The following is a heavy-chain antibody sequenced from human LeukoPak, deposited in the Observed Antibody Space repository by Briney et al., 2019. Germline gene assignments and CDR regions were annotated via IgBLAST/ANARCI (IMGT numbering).Heavy chain of an antibody. CDR1: GFTFSSYA. V-gene: IGHV4-34*01. J-gene: IGHJ4*02. CDR2: INHSGST. D-gene: IGHD3-10*01. CDR3: ARGGYGSGSYNRAQLDY. Sequence: PGGSLRLSCAASGFTFSSYAMSWVRQAPGKGLEWIGEINHSGSTNYNPSLKSRVTISVDTSKNQFSLKLSSVTAADTAVYYCARGGYGSGSYNRAQLDYWGQGTLVTVSS.